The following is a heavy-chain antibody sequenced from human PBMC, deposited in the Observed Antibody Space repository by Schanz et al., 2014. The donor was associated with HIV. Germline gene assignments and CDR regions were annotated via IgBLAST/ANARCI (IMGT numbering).Heavy chain of an antibody. V-gene: IGHV1-8*01. CDR2: MNPNNDDT. CDR3: ARGRETVTTYFDF. Sequence: EQLVPSVPEVKKPGASVKVSCKTSGYTFTSYDINWVRQAAGQGLEWMGWMNPNNDDTDYAQKFQGRVTMTRDTSTSTAYMELSSLRSEDTAVYYCARGRETVTTYFDFWGQGTLVTVSS. J-gene: IGHJ4*02. D-gene: IGHD4-17*01. CDR1: GYTFTSYD.